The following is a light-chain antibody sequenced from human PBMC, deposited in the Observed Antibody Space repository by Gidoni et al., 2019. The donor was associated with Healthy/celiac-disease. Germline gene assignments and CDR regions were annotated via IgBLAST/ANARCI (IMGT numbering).Light chain of an antibody. CDR1: QSVSSSY. V-gene: IGKV3-20*01. CDR2: GAS. CDR3: QQYGSSPIT. J-gene: IGKJ5*01. Sequence: EIVLTQSPGTLSLSPGERATLSCRASQSVSSSYLAWYQQKPGQAPRLLIYGASSRATGIPDRFSGSGSGTDFNRTISRLEPEDFAVYYGQQYGSSPITFGQGTRLEIK.